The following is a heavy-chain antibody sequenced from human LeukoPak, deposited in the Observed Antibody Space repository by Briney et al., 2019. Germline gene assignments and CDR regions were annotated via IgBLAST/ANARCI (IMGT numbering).Heavy chain of an antibody. CDR3: ARGGYSSSWYPHFDY. D-gene: IGHD6-13*01. CDR1: RFTFRSYW. CDR2: INSDGSST. Sequence: SGGSLRLSCAASRFTFRSYWMQWVRQAKGKGLVWVSRINSDGSSTSYADSVKGRFTISRDNAKNTLYLQMNSLRAEDTAVYYCARGGYSSSWYPHFDYWGQGTLVTVSS. J-gene: IGHJ4*02. V-gene: IGHV3-74*01.